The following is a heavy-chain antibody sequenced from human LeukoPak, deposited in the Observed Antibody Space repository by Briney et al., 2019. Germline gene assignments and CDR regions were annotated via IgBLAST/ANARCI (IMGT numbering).Heavy chain of an antibody. J-gene: IGHJ4*02. Sequence: SGTLSLTCAVYGGSFSGYYWSWVRQPPGKGLEWIGEINHSGSTNYNPSLKSRVTISVDTSKNQFSLKLSSVTAADTAVYYCARTKYYDSSGFDYWGQGTLVTVSS. D-gene: IGHD3-22*01. CDR2: INHSGST. CDR1: GGSFSGYY. V-gene: IGHV4-34*01. CDR3: ARTKYYDSSGFDY.